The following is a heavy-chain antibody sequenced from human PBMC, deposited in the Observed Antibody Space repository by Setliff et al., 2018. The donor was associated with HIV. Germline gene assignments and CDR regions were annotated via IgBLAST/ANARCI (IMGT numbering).Heavy chain of an antibody. V-gene: IGHV3-48*03. Sequence: PGGSLRLSCVTSGFSFTTYEMDWVRQAPGKGLEWVSSISSSGSIEYYADSVKGRFTISRDNSINILYLHMNSLIAEDTAVYYCAKGVKWLAPWGQGTLVTVSS. CDR2: ISSSGSIE. J-gene: IGHJ5*02. CDR1: GFSFTTYE. CDR3: AKGVKWLAP. D-gene: IGHD3-10*01.